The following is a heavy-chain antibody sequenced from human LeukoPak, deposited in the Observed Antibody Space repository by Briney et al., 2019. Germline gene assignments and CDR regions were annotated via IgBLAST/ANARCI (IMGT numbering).Heavy chain of an antibody. V-gene: IGHV4-34*01. CDR2: INHSGST. CDR3: ARTGYYYYYMDV. CDR1: GGSFSGYY. Sequence: SETLSLTCAVYGGSFSGYYWSWIRQPPGKGLEWIGEINHSGSTNYNPSLKSRVTISVDTSKNQFSLKLSSVTAADTAVYYRARTGYYYYYMDVWGKGTTVTISS. D-gene: IGHD1-14*01. J-gene: IGHJ6*03.